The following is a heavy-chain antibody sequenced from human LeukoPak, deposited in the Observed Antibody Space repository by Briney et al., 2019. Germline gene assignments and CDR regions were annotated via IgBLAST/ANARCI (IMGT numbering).Heavy chain of an antibody. J-gene: IGHJ4*02. D-gene: IGHD3-10*01. V-gene: IGHV3-21*04. Sequence: GGSLRLSCTASGFTFSGYSMNWIRQAPGKGLEWVSSFGTRSTSIYHAGSVKGRFAISRDNAKNSLYLQMNSLRAEDTAVYYCARDPLWLGEFETDYWGQGTLVTVSS. CDR3: ARDPLWLGEFETDY. CDR1: GFTFSGYS. CDR2: FGTRSTSI.